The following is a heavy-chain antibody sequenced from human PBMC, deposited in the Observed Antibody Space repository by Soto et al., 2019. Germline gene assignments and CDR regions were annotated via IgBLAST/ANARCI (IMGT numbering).Heavy chain of an antibody. CDR2: INEDGSKK. Sequence: PVGSLRLSCAASGLTFTRYWMSWVRQAPGKGLQFVANINEDGSKKYYVDSVKGRFTISRDNARNSVFLQMNSLRDEDTAVYYCARAFYWGQGVLVTVSS. D-gene: IGHD3-16*01. V-gene: IGHV3-7*01. J-gene: IGHJ4*02. CDR3: ARAFY. CDR1: GLTFTRYW.